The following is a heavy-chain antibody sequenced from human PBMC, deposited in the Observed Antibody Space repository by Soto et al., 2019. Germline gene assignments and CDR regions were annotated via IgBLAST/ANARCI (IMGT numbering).Heavy chain of an antibody. V-gene: IGHV3-23*01. Sequence: GGSLRLSCAASGFTFSSYAMSWVRQAPGKGLEWVSAISGSGGSTYYADSVKGRFTISRDNSKNTLYLQMNSLRAEDTAVYYCAKQGGGDPPRESKGYDAFDIWGQGTMVTVSS. CDR2: ISGSGGST. D-gene: IGHD2-21*02. J-gene: IGHJ3*02. CDR3: AKQGGGDPPRESKGYDAFDI. CDR1: GFTFSSYA.